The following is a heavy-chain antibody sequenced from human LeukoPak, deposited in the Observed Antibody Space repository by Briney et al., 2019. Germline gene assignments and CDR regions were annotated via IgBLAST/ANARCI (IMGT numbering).Heavy chain of an antibody. CDR2: FYYRGNT. CDR1: GGSVTNTSGSY. Sequence: KSSETLSLTCSVSGGSVTNTSGSYWAWIRQSPGKRLEWIGSFYYRGNTYYNLSLKSRLTISVDTSKNQFSLKMSSVTATDTAIYYCARRRSDPGAFDIWGQGTQVTVSS. J-gene: IGHJ3*02. V-gene: IGHV4-39*01. CDR3: ARRRSDPGAFDI. D-gene: IGHD2-21*02.